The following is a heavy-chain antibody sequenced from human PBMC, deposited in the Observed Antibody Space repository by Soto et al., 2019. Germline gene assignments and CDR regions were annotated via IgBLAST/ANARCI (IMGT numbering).Heavy chain of an antibody. J-gene: IGHJ4*02. CDR2: ISGSGGST. V-gene: IGHV3-23*01. CDR3: AKAVPGVTIFGVVIRWFDY. CDR1: GFTFSSSA. Sequence: EVQLLESGGGLVQPGGSLRLSCAASGFTFSSSAMSWVRQAPGKGLEWVSAISGSGGSTYYADSVKGRFTISRDNSKNTLYLQMNSLRAEDTAVYYCAKAVPGVTIFGVVIRWFDYWGQGTLVTVSS. D-gene: IGHD3-3*01.